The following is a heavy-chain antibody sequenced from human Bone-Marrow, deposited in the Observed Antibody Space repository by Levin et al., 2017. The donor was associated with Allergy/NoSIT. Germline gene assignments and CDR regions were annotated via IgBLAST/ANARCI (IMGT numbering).Heavy chain of an antibody. CDR1: GGSISSYY. D-gene: IGHD1-1*01. Sequence: PSQTLSLTCTVSGGSISSYYWSWIRQPPGKGLEWIGYIYYSGSTNYNPSLKSRVTISVDTSKNQFSLKLSSVTAADTAVYYCAREGNRYWNEGAYFDYWGQGTLVTVSS. J-gene: IGHJ4*02. V-gene: IGHV4-59*01. CDR3: AREGNRYWNEGAYFDY. CDR2: IYYSGST.